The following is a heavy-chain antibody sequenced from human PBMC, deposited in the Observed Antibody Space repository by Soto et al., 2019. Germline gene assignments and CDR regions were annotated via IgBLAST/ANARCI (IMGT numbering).Heavy chain of an antibody. CDR2: ISAYNGNT. J-gene: IGHJ4*02. CDR3: ARRYCSGGSCYQFDY. CDR1: GYTLTSYG. V-gene: IGHV1-18*01. D-gene: IGHD2-15*01. Sequence: GASVKVSCKASGYTLTSYGISWVRQAPGQGLEWMGWISAYNGNTNYAQKIQGRVTMTTDTSTSTAYMELRSLRSDDTAVYYCARRYCSGGSCYQFDYWGQGTLVTVSS.